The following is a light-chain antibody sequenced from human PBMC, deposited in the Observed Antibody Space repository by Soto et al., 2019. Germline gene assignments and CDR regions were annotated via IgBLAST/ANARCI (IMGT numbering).Light chain of an antibody. CDR3: QQYGSSPGT. CDR2: GAS. V-gene: IGKV3-20*01. J-gene: IGKJ1*01. CDR1: QSVSSSY. Sequence: EIVLTQSPGTLSLSPGERATLSCRASQSVSSSYLGWYQQKPGQAPRLLIYGASSRATGIPDRFSGSGSGTDFTLTISRLEPEDFAVYYCQQYGSSPGTFGQGTKVDNK.